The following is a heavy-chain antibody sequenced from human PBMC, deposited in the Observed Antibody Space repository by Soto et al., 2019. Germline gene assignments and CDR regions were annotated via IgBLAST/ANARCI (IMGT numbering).Heavy chain of an antibody. J-gene: IGHJ4*02. V-gene: IGHV3-7*01. D-gene: IGHD3-3*01. Sequence: GGSLRLSCAASGFTFSNYWMTWVRQAPGKGLEWVAHINQVGSEKYYVDSVKGRFTISRDNAKNSLDLQMTSLGAGDPAVYYCARSGVANDATPGDWGQGTLVTVSS. CDR3: ARSGVANDATPGD. CDR2: INQVGSEK. CDR1: GFTFSNYW.